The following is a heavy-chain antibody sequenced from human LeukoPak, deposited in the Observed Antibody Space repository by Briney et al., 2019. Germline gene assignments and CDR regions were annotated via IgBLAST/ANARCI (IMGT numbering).Heavy chain of an antibody. J-gene: IGHJ4*02. V-gene: IGHV3-53*01. D-gene: IGHD2-8*02. Sequence: GGPLRLSCAASGFIVSDDYISWVRQTPGKGLEWVSVIYSGGATFYADSVKGRFTISRDNSKNTVHLQMNSLRAEDTAVYYCPSGGKYCTGGACYGDWGQGTLVTVSS. CDR3: PSGGKYCTGGACYGD. CDR1: GFIVSDDY. CDR2: IYSGGAT.